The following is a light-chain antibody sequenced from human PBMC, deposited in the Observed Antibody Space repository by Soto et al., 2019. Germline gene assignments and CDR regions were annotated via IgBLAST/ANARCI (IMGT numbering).Light chain of an antibody. J-gene: IGLJ1*01. CDR3: SSYTSSNTYV. Sequence: QSVLTQPASASGSPGQSITISCTGTTSDVGAYNYVSWYQQHPGKAPKVMIYDVSNRPSGVSNRFSASKSGNTASLSISGLQAEDEADYYCSSYTSSNTYVFGTGTKVTVL. V-gene: IGLV2-14*01. CDR2: DVS. CDR1: TSDVGAYNY.